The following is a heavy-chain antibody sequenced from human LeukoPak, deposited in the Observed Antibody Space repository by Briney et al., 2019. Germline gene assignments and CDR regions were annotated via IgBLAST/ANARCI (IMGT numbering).Heavy chain of an antibody. V-gene: IGHV3-7*01. CDR1: GFTFSSYW. Sequence: GGSLRLSCAASGFTFSSYWMSWVRQAPGKGLEWVANIKQDGSEKYYVDSVKGRFTISRDNAKNSLYLQMNSLRAEDTAVYYCAREGYDSWSGYYRDYYGMDVWGQGTTVTVSS. D-gene: IGHD3-3*01. CDR2: IKQDGSEK. CDR3: AREGYDSWSGYYRDYYGMDV. J-gene: IGHJ6*02.